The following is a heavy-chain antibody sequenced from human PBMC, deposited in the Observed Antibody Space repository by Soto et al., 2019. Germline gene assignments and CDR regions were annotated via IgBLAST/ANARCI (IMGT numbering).Heavy chain of an antibody. Sequence: QITLNESGPTVVKPAETLTLTCTFSGFSLTTSGVGVGWIRQSPGKAPEWLALIYWDDDKRYIASLKSRLTITKDTSKKQVVLTMASVDPADTATYYCAHRILRTVFGLVTTTAIYFDFWGQGTPVVVSS. D-gene: IGHD3-3*01. J-gene: IGHJ4*02. CDR2: IYWDDDK. CDR1: GFSLTTSGVG. CDR3: AHRILRTVFGLVTTTAIYFDF. V-gene: IGHV2-5*02.